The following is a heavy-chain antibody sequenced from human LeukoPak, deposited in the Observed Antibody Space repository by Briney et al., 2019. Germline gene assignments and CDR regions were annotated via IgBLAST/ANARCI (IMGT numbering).Heavy chain of an antibody. Sequence: SETLSLTCTVSGGSISSGVYYWSWIRQHPGKGLEWIGYMYYSGSTNYNPSLKSRVTISVDTSKNQFSLKLSSVTAADTAVYYCARADTAMVTIDYWGQGTLVTVSS. V-gene: IGHV4-31*03. CDR2: MYYSGST. D-gene: IGHD5-18*01. CDR1: GGSISSGVYY. CDR3: ARADTAMVTIDY. J-gene: IGHJ4*02.